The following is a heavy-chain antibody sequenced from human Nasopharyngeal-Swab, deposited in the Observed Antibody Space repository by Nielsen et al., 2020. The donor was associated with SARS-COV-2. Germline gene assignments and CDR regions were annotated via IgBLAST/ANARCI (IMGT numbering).Heavy chain of an antibody. J-gene: IGHJ5*02. CDR2: IYFSGNT. Sequence: WIRQPPGKGLEWLGYIYFSGNTYYNPSLKSRVTMSVDTSKMQFSLKLESVTATDTAVYYCARGVMGVERYINIMTGYFFDPWGQGTLVTVSS. D-gene: IGHD3-9*01. V-gene: IGHV4-30-4*01. CDR3: ARGVMGVERYINIMTGYFFDP.